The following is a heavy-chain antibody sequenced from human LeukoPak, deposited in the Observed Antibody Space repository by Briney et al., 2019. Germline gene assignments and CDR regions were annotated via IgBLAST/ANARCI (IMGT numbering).Heavy chain of an antibody. CDR1: GFTFTSSA. CDR2: IVVGSGNT. J-gene: IGHJ4*02. Sequence: SVKVSCKASGFTFTSSAMQWVRQARGQRLEWIGWIVVGSGNTNCAQKFQEGVTITRDMSTSTAYMELSSLRSEDTAVYYCAAGIVGAEPIGYWGQGTLVTVSS. CDR3: AAGIVGAEPIGY. D-gene: IGHD1-26*01. V-gene: IGHV1-58*02.